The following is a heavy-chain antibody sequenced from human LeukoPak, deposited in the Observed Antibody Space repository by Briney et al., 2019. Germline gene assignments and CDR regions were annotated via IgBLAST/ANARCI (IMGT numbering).Heavy chain of an antibody. Sequence: SQTLSLTCAISGDSVSSNSAAWNWIRQSPSRGLEWLGRTYYRSKWYNDYAVSVKSRITINPDTSKNQFSLQLNSVTPEDTAVYYCAKDRGVVVPAAMGLDYWGQGTLVTVSS. D-gene: IGHD2-2*01. J-gene: IGHJ4*02. CDR3: AKDRGVVVPAAMGLDY. CDR2: TYYRSKWYN. V-gene: IGHV6-1*01. CDR1: GDSVSSNSAA.